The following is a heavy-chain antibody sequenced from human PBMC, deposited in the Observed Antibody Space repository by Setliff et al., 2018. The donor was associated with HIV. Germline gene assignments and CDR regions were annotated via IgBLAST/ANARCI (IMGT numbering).Heavy chain of an antibody. CDR1: GGSISSDNW. CDR3: ARGHCSGTNCYGVDYYGMDV. CDR2: IYHSEYT. D-gene: IGHD2-2*01. J-gene: IGHJ6*02. V-gene: IGHV4-4*02. Sequence: KPSETLSLTCAVSGGSISSDNWWTWVRQAPGKGLEWIGEIYHSEYTNYNPSLKSRVSMSVDKSKNQSSVKLTSVTAADTAVYYCARGHCSGTNCYGVDYYGMDVWGQGTTVTVSS.